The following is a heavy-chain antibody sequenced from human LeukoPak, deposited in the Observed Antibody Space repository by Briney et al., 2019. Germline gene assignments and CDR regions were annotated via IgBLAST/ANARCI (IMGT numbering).Heavy chain of an antibody. CDR1: GYTFTSYD. V-gene: IGHV1-8*01. Sequence: ASVKVSCKASGYTFTSYDINWVRQATGQGLEWMGWMNPNSGNTGYAQKFQGRVTMTRNTSISTAYMELSSLRSEDTAVYYCARGVCSGGSCYSWFDPWGQGTLVTVSS. J-gene: IGHJ5*02. CDR3: ARGVCSGGSCYSWFDP. CDR2: MNPNSGNT. D-gene: IGHD2-15*01.